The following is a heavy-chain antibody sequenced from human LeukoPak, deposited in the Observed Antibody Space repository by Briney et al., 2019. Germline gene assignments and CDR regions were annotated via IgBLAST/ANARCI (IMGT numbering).Heavy chain of an antibody. V-gene: IGHV3-66*01. CDR2: IYSGGST. J-gene: IGHJ6*02. Sequence: GSLRLSCAASGFTVSSYYMTWVRQAPGKGLEWGSVIYSGGSTYYADSVKGRVAISRDNSKNTVFLQMNSVRAEDTAVYYCARSYSNHLFGMDVWGQGTTVTVSS. D-gene: IGHD4-11*01. CDR1: GFTVSSYY. CDR3: ARSYSNHLFGMDV.